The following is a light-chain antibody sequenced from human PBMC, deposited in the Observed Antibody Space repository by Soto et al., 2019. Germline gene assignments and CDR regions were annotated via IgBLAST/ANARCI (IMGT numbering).Light chain of an antibody. Sequence: DIQMTQSPSSLSASVGDRVTITCQASQDISNYLNWYQQKPGKAPKLLIYDASNLETGVPSRFSGSGSETDFTFTSSSLQPEDIATYYCQQYDNRPIFGGGTKVEIK. J-gene: IGKJ4*01. CDR1: QDISNY. V-gene: IGKV1-33*01. CDR2: DAS. CDR3: QQYDNRPI.